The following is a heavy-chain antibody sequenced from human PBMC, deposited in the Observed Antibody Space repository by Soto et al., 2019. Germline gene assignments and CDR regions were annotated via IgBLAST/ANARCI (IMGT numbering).Heavy chain of an antibody. Sequence: QLLESGGGLVQPGGSLRLSCAASGFTFNNYGMSWVRQAPGKGLEWIGAITGAGGSTYNADSVKGRFSISRDNSKKTVYLQLDSLRVEDTDVYYCAKGHSDSFGNYDYFGMDVWGQGTTVTVSS. D-gene: IGHD4-4*01. J-gene: IGHJ6*02. CDR2: ITGAGGST. V-gene: IGHV3-23*01. CDR1: GFTFNNYG. CDR3: AKGHSDSFGNYDYFGMDV.